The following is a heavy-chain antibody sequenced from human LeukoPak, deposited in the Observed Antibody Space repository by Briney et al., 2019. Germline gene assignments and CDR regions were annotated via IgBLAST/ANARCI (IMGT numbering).Heavy chain of an antibody. J-gene: IGHJ4*02. CDR1: GYTFTGYY. Sequence: GASVKVSCKASGYTFTGYYMHWLRQAPGQGLEWMGWINPNSGAISYAQRFQGRVTMTRDTSISTAYMALSSLRSDDTAVYYCSGGAGGLGEFDFDYWGQGTLVTVSS. CDR2: INPNSGAI. V-gene: IGHV1-2*02. CDR3: SGGAGGLGEFDFDY. D-gene: IGHD3-16*01.